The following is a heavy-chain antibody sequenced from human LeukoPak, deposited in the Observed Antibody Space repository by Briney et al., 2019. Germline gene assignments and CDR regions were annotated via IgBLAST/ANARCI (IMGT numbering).Heavy chain of an antibody. D-gene: IGHD2-15*01. V-gene: IGHV1-2*02. J-gene: IGHJ6*02. CDR3: AREGPGLVGYGMDV. Sequence: ASVKVSCKASGYTFTGYYMHWVRQAPGQGLEWMEWINPNSGGTNYAQKFQGRVTMTRDTSISTAYMELSRLRSDDTAVYYCAREGPGLVGYGMDVWGQGTTVTVSS. CDR1: GYTFTGYY. CDR2: INPNSGGT.